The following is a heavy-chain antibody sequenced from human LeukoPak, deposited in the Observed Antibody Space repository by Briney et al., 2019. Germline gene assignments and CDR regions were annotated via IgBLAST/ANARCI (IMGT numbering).Heavy chain of an antibody. CDR3: ATSQSSVAGIVGD. CDR1: GLTFSDYF. CDR2: ISGSGNNK. D-gene: IGHD6-19*01. J-gene: IGHJ4*02. Sequence: PGGSLRLSCAVSGLTFSDYFMTWIRQAPGKGLEWVSYISGSGNNKYYADSVRGRFTISRDNTKNSLYLQMNSLRVEDTAVYYCATSQSSVAGIVGDWGQGTLVTVSS. V-gene: IGHV3-11*04.